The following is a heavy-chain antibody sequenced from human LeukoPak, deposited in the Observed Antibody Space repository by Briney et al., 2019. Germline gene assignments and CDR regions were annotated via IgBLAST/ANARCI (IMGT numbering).Heavy chain of an antibody. CDR1: GYTFTGYY. D-gene: IGHD2-15*01. Sequence: ASVKVSCKASGYTFTGYYMHWVRQAPGQGLEWMGWINPNSGGTNYAQKFQGRVTMTRDTSISTAYMELSRLRSDDTAMYYCARSVVVVVAATPDYYYGMDVWGQGTTVTVSS. J-gene: IGHJ6*02. CDR2: INPNSGGT. CDR3: ARSVVVVVAATPDYYYGMDV. V-gene: IGHV1-2*02.